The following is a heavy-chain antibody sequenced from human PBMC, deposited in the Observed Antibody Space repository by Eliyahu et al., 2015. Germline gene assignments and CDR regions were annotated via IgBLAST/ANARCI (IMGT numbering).Heavy chain of an antibody. D-gene: IGHD6-6*01. J-gene: IGHJ5*02. CDR1: GYTFTNYG. CDR3: ARDNAAARFDP. Sequence: QVHLVQSGGEVKRPGASVKVSCRTSGYTFTNYGITWVRQAPGQGLEWMGWINPYNGNTKYGQKFQGRVTMTTDTSTSTAYMELRSLRSDDMALYYCARDNAAARFDPWGQGTLVTVSS. V-gene: IGHV1-18*03. CDR2: INPYNGNT.